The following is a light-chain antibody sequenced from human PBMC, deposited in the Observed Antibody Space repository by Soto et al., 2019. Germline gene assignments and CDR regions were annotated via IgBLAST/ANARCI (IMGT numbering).Light chain of an antibody. CDR3: QQYDNLPYT. Sequence: DIQMTQSPSSLSASVGDRVTITCRTSRSIDNYLNWYQQKPGKAPKLLIYVASNLETGVPSRFSGSGSGTDFSLTITSLQPEDIATYYCQQYDNLPYTFGQGTKVDIK. V-gene: IGKV1-33*01. CDR1: RSIDNY. J-gene: IGKJ2*01. CDR2: VAS.